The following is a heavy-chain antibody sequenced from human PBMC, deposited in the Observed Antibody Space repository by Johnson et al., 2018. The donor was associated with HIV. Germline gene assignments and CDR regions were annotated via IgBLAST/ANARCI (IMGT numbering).Heavy chain of an antibody. CDR3: ATVGRTTATAQSAFHM. D-gene: IGHD1-1*01. Sequence: QVQLVESGGGLVEPGGSLRLSCAGSGFTFSNYALHYVRQAPGKGLEWVALISYDGNHKNYADSVKGRFTISRDNSKNTLFLQMNSLRPEDTAVYYCATVGRTTATAQSAFHMWGQGTLVTVSS. V-gene: IGHV3-30*04. J-gene: IGHJ3*02. CDR2: ISYDGNHK. CDR1: GFTFSNYA.